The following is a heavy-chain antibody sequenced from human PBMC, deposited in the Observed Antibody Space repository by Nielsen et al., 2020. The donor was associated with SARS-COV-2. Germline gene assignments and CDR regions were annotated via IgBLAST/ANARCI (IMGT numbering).Heavy chain of an antibody. D-gene: IGHD3-3*01. J-gene: IGHJ5*02. V-gene: IGHV4-31*03. CDR3: ARGSGWFDP. Sequence: SETLSLTCTVSGGSISSGGYYWSWIRQHPRKGLEWIGDRAYSGNTYYNPSLKSRLSIYVDTSKNLFSLRLTSVTTADTATYYCARGSGWFDPWGQGTRVTVSS. CDR2: RAYSGNT. CDR1: GGSISSGGYY.